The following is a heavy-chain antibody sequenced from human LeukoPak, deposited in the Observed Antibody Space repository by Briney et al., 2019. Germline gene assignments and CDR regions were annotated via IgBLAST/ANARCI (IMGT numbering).Heavy chain of an antibody. CDR1: GYTFTSYG. J-gene: IGHJ4*02. D-gene: IGHD6-13*01. Sequence: ASVKVSCKASGYTFTSYGISWVRQAPGQGLEWMGWINPNSGGTNYTQKFQGRVTMTRDTSISTAYMELSRLRSDDTAVYYCAREEGSSWYGYWGQGTLVTVSS. CDR2: INPNSGGT. CDR3: AREEGSSWYGY. V-gene: IGHV1-2*02.